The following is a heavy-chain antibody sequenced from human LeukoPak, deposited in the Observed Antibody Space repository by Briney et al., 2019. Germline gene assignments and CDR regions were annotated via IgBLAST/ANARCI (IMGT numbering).Heavy chain of an antibody. Sequence: GASVKVSCKASGYTFTSYYMHWVRQAPGQGLEWMGIINPSGGSTSYAQKFQGRVTMTRDTSISTAYMELSRLRSDDTAVYYCARGSVPTKYSGYDYFGSGWFDPRGQGTLVTVSS. J-gene: IGHJ5*02. CDR3: ARGSVPTKYSGYDYFGSGWFDP. V-gene: IGHV1-46*01. CDR2: INPSGGST. CDR1: GYTFTSYY. D-gene: IGHD5-12*01.